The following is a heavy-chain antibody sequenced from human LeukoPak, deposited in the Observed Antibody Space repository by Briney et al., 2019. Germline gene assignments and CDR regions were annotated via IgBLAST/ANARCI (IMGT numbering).Heavy chain of an antibody. Sequence: GESLKISCKGSGNSFTNYWIGWVRQMPGKGLEWMGIIYPGDSDTTYSPSFQGRVTISADKSISTAYLQWSSLKASDTAMYYCATDSGKLLPPDSFDIWGQGTMVTVSS. V-gene: IGHV5-51*01. CDR2: IYPGDSDT. D-gene: IGHD3-10*01. J-gene: IGHJ3*02. CDR1: GNSFTNYW. CDR3: ATDSGKLLPPDSFDI.